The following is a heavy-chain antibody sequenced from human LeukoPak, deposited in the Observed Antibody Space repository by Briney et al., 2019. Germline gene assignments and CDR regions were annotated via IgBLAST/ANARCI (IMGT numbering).Heavy chain of an antibody. CDR1: GYTFTSYT. CDR2: IIPILGIA. CDR3: ARDLCSSTSCSIDDAFDI. D-gene: IGHD2-2*01. V-gene: IGHV1-69*04. J-gene: IGHJ3*02. Sequence: ASVKVSCKASGYTFTSYTISWVRQAPGQGLEWMGRIIPILGIANYAQKFQGRVTITADKSTSTAYMELSSLRSEDTAVYYCARDLCSSTSCSIDDAFDIWGQGTMVTVSS.